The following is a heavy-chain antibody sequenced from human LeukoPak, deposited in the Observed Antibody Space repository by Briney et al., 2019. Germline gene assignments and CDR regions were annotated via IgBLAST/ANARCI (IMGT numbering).Heavy chain of an antibody. CDR1: GYSISSGYY. V-gene: IGHV4-38-2*01. J-gene: IGHJ6*03. Sequence: SETLSLTCAVSGYSISSGYYWGRIRQPPGKGLEWIGSIYHSGSTYYNPSLKSRVTISVDTSKNQFSLKLSSVTAADTAVYYCAAYDFWSGSRQTRDYYYMDVWGKGTTVTVSS. D-gene: IGHD3-3*01. CDR2: IYHSGST. CDR3: AAYDFWSGSRQTRDYYYMDV.